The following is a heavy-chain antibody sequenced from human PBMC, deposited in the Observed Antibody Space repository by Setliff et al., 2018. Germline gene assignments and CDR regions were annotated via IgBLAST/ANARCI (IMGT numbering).Heavy chain of an antibody. CDR3: ARATGAPNWFDP. CDR1: GGTFSTYP. CDR2: IIPIYRTA. J-gene: IGHJ5*02. Sequence: SVKVSCKSSGGTFSTYPINWVRQAPGQGLEWMGGIIPIYRTANYAQKFQDRVTITADESTNTAYMELSSLRSDDSAMYYCARATGAPNWFDPWGQGTQVTVSS. V-gene: IGHV1-69*13. D-gene: IGHD7-27*01.